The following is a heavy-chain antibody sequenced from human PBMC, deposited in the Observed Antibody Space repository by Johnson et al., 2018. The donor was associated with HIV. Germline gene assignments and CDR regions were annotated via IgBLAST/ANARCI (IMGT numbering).Heavy chain of an antibody. CDR1: GFIFSSYG. J-gene: IGHJ3*02. V-gene: IGHV3-30*02. CDR3: AKEGSSGTVTQAPDAFDI. Sequence: QVQLVESGGGLVKPGGSLRLSCAASGFIFSSYGMHWVRQAPGKGLEWVAFIWYDGSRKYYADSVKGRFTIPRVNSKNMLYLKMNSLRFEDTALYYCAKEGSSGTVTQAPDAFDIWGQGTVVTVSS. CDR2: IWYDGSRK. D-gene: IGHD4-17*01.